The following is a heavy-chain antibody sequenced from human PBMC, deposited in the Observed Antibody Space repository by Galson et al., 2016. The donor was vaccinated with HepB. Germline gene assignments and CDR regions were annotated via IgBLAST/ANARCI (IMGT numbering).Heavy chain of an antibody. Sequence: ETLSLTCTVSGASVSSNKWWTWVRQSPGKGLEWIGEIYYRGTTNYNPSLQRRITISVDKSKNHFYLDLPSVTAADTAVYYCARGDYGLGRGKNALGYWGRGTLVTVSS. CDR3: ARGDYGLGRGKNALGY. J-gene: IGHJ4*02. V-gene: IGHV4-4*02. CDR2: IYYRGTT. D-gene: IGHD3-10*01. CDR1: GASVSSNKW.